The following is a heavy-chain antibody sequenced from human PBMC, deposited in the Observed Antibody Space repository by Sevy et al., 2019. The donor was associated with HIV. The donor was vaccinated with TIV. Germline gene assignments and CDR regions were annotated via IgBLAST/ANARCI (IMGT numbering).Heavy chain of an antibody. V-gene: IGHV4-39*01. CDR2: IYYSGST. Sequence: SETLSLTCTVSGGSISSSSYYWGWIRQPPGKGLEWIGGIYYSGSTYYNPSLKSRVTLSVDTSKNQFSLKLSSVTAADTAVYYCASTGLIRDDAFDIWGQGTMVTVSS. D-gene: IGHD1-1*01. CDR3: ASTGLIRDDAFDI. J-gene: IGHJ3*02. CDR1: GGSISSSSYY.